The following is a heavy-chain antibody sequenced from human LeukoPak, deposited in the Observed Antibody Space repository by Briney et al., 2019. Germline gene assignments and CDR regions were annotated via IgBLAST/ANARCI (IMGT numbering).Heavy chain of an antibody. CDR2: ISGSGDST. D-gene: IGHD4-17*01. CDR3: AKGRSYGDYAKFDY. V-gene: IGHV3-23*01. CDR1: GFTFSNYG. Sequence: PGGSLRLSCVTSGFTFSNYGMSWVRQAPGKGLEWVSAISGSGDSTYYDDSVKGRFTMSRDNSENTLYLQMNSLRVEDTAVYYCAKGRSYGDYAKFDYWGQGTLVTVSS. J-gene: IGHJ4*02.